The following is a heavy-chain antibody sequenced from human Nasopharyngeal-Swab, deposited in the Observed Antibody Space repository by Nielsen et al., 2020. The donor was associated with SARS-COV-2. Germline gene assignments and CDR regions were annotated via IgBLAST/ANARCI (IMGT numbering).Heavy chain of an antibody. J-gene: IGHJ4*02. Sequence: GESLKISCAASGCTFSSYWMSGVRQAPGKGLEWVANIKQDGSEKYYVDSVKGRFTISRDNAKNSLYLQMNSLRAEDTAVYYCARDRWYLGYWGQGTLVTVSS. CDR1: GCTFSSYW. D-gene: IGHD4-23*01. CDR3: ARDRWYLGY. V-gene: IGHV3-7*01. CDR2: IKQDGSEK.